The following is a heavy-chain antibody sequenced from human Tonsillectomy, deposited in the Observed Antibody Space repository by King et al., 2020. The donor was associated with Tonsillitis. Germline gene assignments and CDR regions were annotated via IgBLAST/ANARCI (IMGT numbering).Heavy chain of an antibody. CDR2: INHSGST. CDR3: ARGIVGTTWDAFDI. CDR1: GVSFSDYY. V-gene: IGHV4-34*01. Sequence: VQLQQWGAGLVKPSETLSLTCVVYGVSFSDYYWSWICQPPGKGLEWIGEINHSGSTNYNPSLQSRASISVDTSKNQFSLKLSSVTAADTAVHYCARGIVGTTWDAFDIWGQGTMVTVSS. D-gene: IGHD1-26*01. J-gene: IGHJ3*02.